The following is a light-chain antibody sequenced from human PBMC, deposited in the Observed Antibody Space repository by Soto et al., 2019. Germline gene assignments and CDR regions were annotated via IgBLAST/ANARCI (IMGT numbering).Light chain of an antibody. CDR3: QQYSNWPLT. V-gene: IGKV3-15*01. Sequence: EIVMTQSPVTLSVSPGERATLSCGASQSVTNSYLAWYQQKPGQAPRLLIFGASTRAAGIPARFSGSGSGTEFTLTISSLQSEDFAVYYCQQYSNWPLTFGGGTKVDIK. CDR2: GAS. CDR1: QSVTNSY. J-gene: IGKJ4*01.